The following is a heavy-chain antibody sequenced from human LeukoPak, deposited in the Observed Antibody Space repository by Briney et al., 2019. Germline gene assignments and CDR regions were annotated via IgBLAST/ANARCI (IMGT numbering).Heavy chain of an antibody. J-gene: IGHJ4*02. CDR3: ARGTYDFWTGYYVDY. D-gene: IGHD3-3*01. V-gene: IGHV3-48*03. CDR1: GFTFSSYE. CDR2: INSAATTI. Sequence: PGGSLRLSCAVSGFTFSSYEMNWVRQAPGKGLEWVSYINSAATTIYYADSVKGRFTISRDNAKNSLYLQMNSLTAEDTAVYFCARGTYDFWTGYYVDYWGQGTLVTVSS.